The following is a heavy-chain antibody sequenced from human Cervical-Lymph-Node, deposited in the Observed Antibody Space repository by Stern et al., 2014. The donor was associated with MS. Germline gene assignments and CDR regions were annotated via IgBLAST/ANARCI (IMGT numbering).Heavy chain of an antibody. Sequence: VQLMQSGGGLVQPGGSLRLSCAASGFTFSSYSMNWVRQAPGKGLEWVSYISSSSSTIYYADSVKGRFTISRDNAKNSLYLQMNSLRDEDTAVYYCARDRLGIVAARPNWFDPWGQGTLVTVSS. V-gene: IGHV3-48*02. J-gene: IGHJ5*02. CDR3: ARDRLGIVAARPNWFDP. D-gene: IGHD6-6*01. CDR2: ISSSSSTI. CDR1: GFTFSSYS.